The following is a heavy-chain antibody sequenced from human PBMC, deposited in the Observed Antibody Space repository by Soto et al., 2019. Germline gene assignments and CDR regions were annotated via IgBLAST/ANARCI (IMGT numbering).Heavy chain of an antibody. CDR2: IKTKADAGTT. CDR3: TTDGATIFFDP. J-gene: IGHJ5*02. V-gene: IGHV3-15*01. D-gene: IGHD3-10*02. CDR1: GFTFKNSW. Sequence: EMQLVESGGGLVKPGGSLRLSCAASGFTFKNSWMSWVRQAPGKGLEWVGRIKTKADAGTTDYAAPVKGRFTISRDDSTNTLDLQMNRLKNEVTALYFCTTDGATIFFDPRGQGTLGPVSS.